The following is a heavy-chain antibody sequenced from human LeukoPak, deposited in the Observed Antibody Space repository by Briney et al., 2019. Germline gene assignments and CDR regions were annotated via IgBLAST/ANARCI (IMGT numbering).Heavy chain of an antibody. V-gene: IGHV4-30-4*08. J-gene: IGHJ4*02. CDR1: GGSISSGSYY. CDR3: ARVGEIFTHYFDY. Sequence: SETLSLTCTVSGGSISSGSYYWSWIRQPPGKGLEWIGYIYYSGSTYYNPSLKSRVTISVDTSKNQFSLKLSSVTAADTAVYYCARVGEIFTHYFDYWGQGTLVTVSS. D-gene: IGHD1-26*01. CDR2: IYYSGST.